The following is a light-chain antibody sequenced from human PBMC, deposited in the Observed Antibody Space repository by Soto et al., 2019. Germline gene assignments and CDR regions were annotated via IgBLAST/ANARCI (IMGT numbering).Light chain of an antibody. CDR2: DVN. J-gene: IGLJ2*01. V-gene: IGLV2-14*03. CDR3: SSYASNRDVL. CDR1: SSDVGRYNF. Sequence: QSVLTQPASVSGSPGQSITISCTGTSSDVGRYNFVSWYQHHPGKAPKLMIYDVNNRPSGASNRFSGSKSGNTASLTISGLQAEDEAEYYCSSYASNRDVLFGGGTKVTVL.